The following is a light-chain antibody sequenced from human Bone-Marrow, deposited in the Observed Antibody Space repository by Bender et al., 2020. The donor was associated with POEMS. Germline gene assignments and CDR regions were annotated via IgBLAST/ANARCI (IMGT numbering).Light chain of an antibody. CDR3: YSTDMSAKGV. Sequence: SELTQPPSVSVSPRQTAKITCSGDALANRYAYWYHQRSGQAPVLVIYEDTKRPSGIPARFSGSSSGTVAPLIISGAQIEDEGDYFCYSTDMSAKGVFGTGTKVTVL. CDR1: ALANRY. V-gene: IGLV3-10*01. J-gene: IGLJ1*01. CDR2: EDT.